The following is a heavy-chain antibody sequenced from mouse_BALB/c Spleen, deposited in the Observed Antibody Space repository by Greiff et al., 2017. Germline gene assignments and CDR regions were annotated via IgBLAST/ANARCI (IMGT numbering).Heavy chain of an antibody. CDR3: ARSDYPAWFAY. V-gene: IGHV5-17*02. Sequence: EVQVVESGGGLVQPGGSRKLSCAASGFTFSSFGMHWVRQAPEKGLEWVAYISSGSSTIYYADTVKGRFTISRDNPKNTLFLQMTSLRSEDTAMFYCARSDYPAWFAYWGQGTLVTVSA. CDR1: GFTFSSFG. J-gene: IGHJ3*01. D-gene: IGHD2-13*01. CDR2: ISSGSSTI.